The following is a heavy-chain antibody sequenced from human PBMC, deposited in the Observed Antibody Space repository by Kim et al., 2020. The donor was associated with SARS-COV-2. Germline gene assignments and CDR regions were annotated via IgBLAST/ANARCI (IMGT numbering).Heavy chain of an antibody. J-gene: IGHJ4*02. V-gene: IGHV1-18*01. CDR1: GYSFTNYA. Sequence: ASVKVSCKASGYSFTNYAITWVRQAPGQGLEWMGWISTYNGNTNYAQNLQGRVTMTTDTSTSTAYMELRSLRSDDTAVYYCARDRGYCSGASCYSDPSYVDYWGQRTLVSVSS. D-gene: IGHD2-15*01. CDR2: ISTYNGNT. CDR3: ARDRGYCSGASCYSDPSYVDY.